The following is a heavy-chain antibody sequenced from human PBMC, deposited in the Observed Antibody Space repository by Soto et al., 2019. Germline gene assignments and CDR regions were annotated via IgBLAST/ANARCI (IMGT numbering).Heavy chain of an antibody. CDR3: ARGQRFSDWFDP. CDR2: IYSSGST. D-gene: IGHD3-3*01. Sequence: QVQLQESGPGLVKPSETLSLNCTVTGGTISGYYWTWIRQSAGGRLEWIGRIYSSGSTNYNPSLKSRVTISLDTSMTPFSLRLSSVTAADTAVYYCARGQRFSDWFDPWGQGTLVTVSS. V-gene: IGHV4-4*07. CDR1: GGTISGYY. J-gene: IGHJ5*02.